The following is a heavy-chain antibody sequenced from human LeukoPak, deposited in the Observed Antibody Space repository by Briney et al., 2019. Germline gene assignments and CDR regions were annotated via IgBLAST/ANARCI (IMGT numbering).Heavy chain of an antibody. J-gene: IGHJ4*02. CDR1: GFTFTTYT. D-gene: IGHD6-6*01. V-gene: IGHV3-21*01. Sequence: GGSLRLSCAASGFTFTTYTMNWVSQAPGKGLEWVSCISGSSTYIYFAGSVKGRFTISRDNAKNTLYLQMNSLRAEDTAVYYCAREFSSSSLLGWGQGTLVTVSS. CDR3: AREFSSSSLLG. CDR2: ISGSSTYI.